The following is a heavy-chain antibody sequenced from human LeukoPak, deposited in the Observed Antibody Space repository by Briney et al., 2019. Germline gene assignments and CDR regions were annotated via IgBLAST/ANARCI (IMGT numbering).Heavy chain of an antibody. D-gene: IGHD3-16*01. CDR3: AKRVYDYVWGSYQDA. Sequence: GGSLRLSCAASGFTVNGNYMTWVRQAPGKGLEWVSAISGSGGSTYYADSVKGRFTISRDNSKNTLYLQMNSLRAEDTAVYYCAKRVYDYVWGSYQDAWGQGTLVTVSS. V-gene: IGHV3-23*01. CDR2: ISGSGGST. J-gene: IGHJ4*02. CDR1: GFTVNGNY.